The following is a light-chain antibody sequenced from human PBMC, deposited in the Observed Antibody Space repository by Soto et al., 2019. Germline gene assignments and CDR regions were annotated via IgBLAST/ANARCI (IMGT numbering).Light chain of an antibody. Sequence: QSALTQPASVSGSPGQSITISCTGTSSDVGSYNLVSWYQQHPGKAPKLMIYEDTKRPSGVSNRFSGSKSGNTASLTISGLQAEDEADYYCCSYAGSSAFYVFGTGTEVTVL. CDR1: SSDVGSYNL. CDR3: CSYAGSSAFYV. CDR2: EDT. J-gene: IGLJ1*01. V-gene: IGLV2-23*01.